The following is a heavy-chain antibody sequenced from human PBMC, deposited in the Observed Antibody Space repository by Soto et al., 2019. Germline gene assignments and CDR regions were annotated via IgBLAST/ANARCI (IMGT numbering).Heavy chain of an antibody. CDR1: GGSFSGYY. Sequence: SETLSLTCAVYGGSFSGYYWSWIRQPPGKGLEWIGEINHSGSTNYNPSLKSRVTISVDTSKNQFSLKLSSVTAADTAVYYCARGTAYYGSGSSNWLDPWGQGTLVTVSS. J-gene: IGHJ5*02. CDR2: INHSGST. D-gene: IGHD3-10*01. CDR3: ARGTAYYGSGSSNWLDP. V-gene: IGHV4-34*01.